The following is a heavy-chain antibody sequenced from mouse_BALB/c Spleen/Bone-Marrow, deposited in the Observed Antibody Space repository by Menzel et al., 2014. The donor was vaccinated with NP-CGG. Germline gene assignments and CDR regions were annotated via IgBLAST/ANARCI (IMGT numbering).Heavy chain of an antibody. CDR3: VRPYDYGTWFAY. Sequence: EVQVVESGGDLVKPGGSLKLSCATSGFTFSTYGMSWVRQTPDKRLEWVAAISNGGIYTYYPDTVKGRFTISRDNAKNTLYLQISSLKSEDTAMYYCVRPYDYGTWFAYWGQGTLVTVAA. V-gene: IGHV5-6*01. CDR1: GFTFSTYG. J-gene: IGHJ3*01. CDR2: ISNGGIYT. D-gene: IGHD2-4*01.